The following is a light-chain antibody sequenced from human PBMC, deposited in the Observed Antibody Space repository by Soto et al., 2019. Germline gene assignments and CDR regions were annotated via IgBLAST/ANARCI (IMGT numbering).Light chain of an antibody. Sequence: EIVLTQSPGTLSLSPGERATLSCRASQSVSSSYLAWYQQKPGQAPRLLIYGASSRDTGIPDRFSGSGSGTDFTLTISRLEPEDFAVYYCQQYGSSAMYTFGQGTKLEIK. CDR2: GAS. J-gene: IGKJ2*01. V-gene: IGKV3-20*01. CDR3: QQYGSSAMYT. CDR1: QSVSSSY.